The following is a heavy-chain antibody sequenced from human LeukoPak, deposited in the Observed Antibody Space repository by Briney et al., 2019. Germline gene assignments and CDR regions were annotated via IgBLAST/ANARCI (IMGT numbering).Heavy chain of an antibody. D-gene: IGHD6-6*01. V-gene: IGHV3-33*01. CDR3: ARDGEQLDLDY. CDR2: IWYDGSNK. J-gene: IGHJ4*02. CDR1: GFTFSSYG. Sequence: QPGGSLRLSCAASGFTFSSYGMHWVRQAPGKGLEWVAVIWYDGSNKYYADSVKGQFTISRDNSKNTLYLQMNSLRAEDTAVYYCARDGEQLDLDYWGQGTLVTVSS.